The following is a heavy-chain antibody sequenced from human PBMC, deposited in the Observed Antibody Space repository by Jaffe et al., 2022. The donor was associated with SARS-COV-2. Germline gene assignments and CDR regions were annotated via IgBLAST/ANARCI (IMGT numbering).Heavy chain of an antibody. CDR3: AREFQAYGGYVWFDP. Sequence: QLVESGGGLVQPGGSLRLSCAASGFSFSNYGIYWVRQAPGKGLEYVSSISSNGVATYYANSVEGRFTISRDNSKNTVYLQMGSLRAEDVAVYYCAREFQAYGGYVWFDPWGQGTLVTVSS. J-gene: IGHJ5*02. CDR1: GFSFSNYG. D-gene: IGHD5-12*01. CDR2: ISSNGVAT. V-gene: IGHV3-64*01.